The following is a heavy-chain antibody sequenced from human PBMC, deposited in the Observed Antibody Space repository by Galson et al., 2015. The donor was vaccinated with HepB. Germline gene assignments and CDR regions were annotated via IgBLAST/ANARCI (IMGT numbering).Heavy chain of an antibody. D-gene: IGHD6-13*01. V-gene: IGHV5-51*01. CDR2: IYPGDSDT. J-gene: IGHJ6*02. CDR1: GYSFTSYW. Sequence: QSGAEVKKPGESLKISCKGSGYSFTSYWIGWVRQMPGKGLEWMGIIYPGDSDTRYSPSFQGQVTISADKSISTAYLQWSSLRASDTAMYYCARQMRRQQLVFSYYYGMDVWGQGTTVTVSS. CDR3: ARQMRRQQLVFSYYYGMDV.